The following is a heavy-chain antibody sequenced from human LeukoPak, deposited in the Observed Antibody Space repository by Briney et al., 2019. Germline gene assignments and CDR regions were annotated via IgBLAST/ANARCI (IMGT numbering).Heavy chain of an antibody. J-gene: IGHJ4*02. D-gene: IGHD4-23*01. CDR1: GGTFSSYA. V-gene: IGHV1-69*05. CDR2: IIPIFGTA. Sequence: ASVKVSCKASGGTFSSYAISWVRQAPGQGLEWMGGIIPIFGTANYAQKFQGRVTITTDESTSTAYMELSSLRSEDTAVYYCARDPGGNSLFDYWGQGTLVTVSS. CDR3: ARDPGGNSLFDY.